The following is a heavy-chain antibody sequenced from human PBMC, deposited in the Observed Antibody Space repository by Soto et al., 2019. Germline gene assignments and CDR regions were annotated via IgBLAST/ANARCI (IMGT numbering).Heavy chain of an antibody. Sequence: EGSLRLSCAASGFTFSSYSMNWVRQAPGKGLEWVSSISSSSSYIYYADSVKGRFTISRDNAKNSLYLQMNSLRAEDTAGYYCAREGGEGDAPDYYYYRMDVWGQGTTVTVSS. J-gene: IGHJ6*02. CDR2: ISSSSSYI. V-gene: IGHV3-21*01. CDR1: GFTFSSYS. D-gene: IGHD2-21*02. CDR3: AREGGEGDAPDYYYYRMDV.